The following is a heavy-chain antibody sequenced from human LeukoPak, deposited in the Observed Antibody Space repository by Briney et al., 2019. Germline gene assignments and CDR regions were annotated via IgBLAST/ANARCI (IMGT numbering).Heavy chain of an antibody. CDR1: GFTFSIYG. V-gene: IGHV3-30*03. J-gene: IGHJ2*01. CDR2: ISYDGSNE. Sequence: GGSLRLSCAASGFTFSIYGMHWVRQAPGKGLEWVAVISYDGSNEYYADSVKGRFTIFRDNSKNTVYLQMNSLRAEDTAVYYCARSFDLWGRGTLVTVSS. CDR3: ARSFDL.